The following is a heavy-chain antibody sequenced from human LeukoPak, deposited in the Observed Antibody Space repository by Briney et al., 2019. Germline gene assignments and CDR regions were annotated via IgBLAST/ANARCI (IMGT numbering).Heavy chain of an antibody. Sequence: SETLSLTCTVSGGSISSNSYYWGWIRQPPGKGLEWIGSVHYSGSTYYNPSLKSRVTISVDTSKNQFSLKLSSVTAADTAVYYCARSGGSDSMVRDAFDIWGQGTMVTVSS. J-gene: IGHJ3*02. D-gene: IGHD3-22*01. CDR2: VHYSGST. V-gene: IGHV4-39*07. CDR1: GGSISSNSYY. CDR3: ARSGGSDSMVRDAFDI.